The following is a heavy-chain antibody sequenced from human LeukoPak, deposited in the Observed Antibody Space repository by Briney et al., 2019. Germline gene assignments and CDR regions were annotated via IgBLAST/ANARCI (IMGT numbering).Heavy chain of an antibody. CDR2: ISGSGGFT. CDR3: AKDGLLWFGELLQVDY. CDR1: GFTFSSYV. J-gene: IGHJ4*02. Sequence: GGSLRLSCAASGFTFSSYVMTWVRQAPGKGLEWVSAISGSGGFTYYADSVKGRFTISRDNAMNTLSLQMNSLRAEDTAVYYCAKDGLLWFGELLQVDYWGQGTLVTVSS. V-gene: IGHV3-23*01. D-gene: IGHD3-10*01.